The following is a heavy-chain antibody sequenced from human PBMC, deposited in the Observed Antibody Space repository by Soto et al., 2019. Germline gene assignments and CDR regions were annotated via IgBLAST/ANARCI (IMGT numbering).Heavy chain of an antibody. CDR1: GYTFTSYG. J-gene: IGHJ4*02. V-gene: IGHV1-18*01. CDR2: ISVYNGNT. D-gene: IGHD3-3*01. CDR3: ARDRYDFWSGYSIDS. Sequence: ASVKVSCKASGYTFTSYGITWVRQAPGQGLEWMGWISVYNGNTNYAQKFQGRVTMTTDTFTSTAYLELRSLRSDDTAVYYCARDRYDFWSGYSIDSWGQGTLVTVSS.